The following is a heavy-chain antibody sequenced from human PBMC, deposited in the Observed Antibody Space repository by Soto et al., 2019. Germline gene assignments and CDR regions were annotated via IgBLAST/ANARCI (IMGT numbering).Heavy chain of an antibody. V-gene: IGHV3-74*01. Sequence: GESLKISCAASGFDFSNSWIHWVRQGPGKGLVWVSHINSDGSGTTYADSVKGRFTISRDNAKNTVYLQMNSLRAEDTAVYYCAKDTAYAIDVCGQGPTVTVSS. D-gene: IGHD2-15*01. J-gene: IGHJ6*02. CDR2: INSDGSGT. CDR1: GFDFSNSW. CDR3: AKDTAYAIDV.